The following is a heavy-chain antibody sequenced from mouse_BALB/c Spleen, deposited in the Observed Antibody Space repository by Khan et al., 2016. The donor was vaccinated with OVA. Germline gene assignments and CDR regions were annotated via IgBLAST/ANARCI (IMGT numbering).Heavy chain of an antibody. Sequence: QIQLVQSGPELKKPGETVKISCKASGYTFTNYGMNWVKQAPGKGLKWMGWINTYTGEPTYADDFKGRFAFSLETSASTAYLQRNNLKNEDTATYFCARNGNYWYFDVWGAGTTVTVSS. D-gene: IGHD2-1*01. CDR2: INTYTGEP. J-gene: IGHJ1*01. V-gene: IGHV9-3-1*01. CDR1: GYTFTNYG. CDR3: ARNGNYWYFDV.